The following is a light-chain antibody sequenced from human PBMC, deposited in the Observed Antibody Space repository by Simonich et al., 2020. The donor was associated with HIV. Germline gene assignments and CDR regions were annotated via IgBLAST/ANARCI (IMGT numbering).Light chain of an antibody. J-gene: IGLJ2*01. CDR2: DVS. Sequence: QSALTQPASVSGSPGQSITISCTGTSSDVGNYNLVSWYQQHPGKAPKLMIYDVSKRPSGVSNRFSCSKSGNTASLTISGLQAEDEADYYCSSYTSSSTLVFGGGTKLTVL. CDR3: SSYTSSSTLV. V-gene: IGLV2-14*02. CDR1: SSDVGNYNL.